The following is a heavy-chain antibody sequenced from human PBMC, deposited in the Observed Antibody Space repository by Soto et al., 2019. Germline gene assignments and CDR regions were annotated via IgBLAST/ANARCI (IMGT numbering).Heavy chain of an antibody. CDR2: INNDATYR. CDR1: GFTFSDYF. V-gene: IGHV3-11*06. J-gene: IGHJ4*02. D-gene: IGHD3-3*01. Sequence: GRSLRLSCAVSGFTFSDYFITWIRQAQGKGLEWISYINNDATYRKYADSVKGRFTVSRDNAKNSVFLQMNSLRPEDTALYYCGKGDTIFGVVDDWGPGTLVTVSS. CDR3: GKGDTIFGVVDD.